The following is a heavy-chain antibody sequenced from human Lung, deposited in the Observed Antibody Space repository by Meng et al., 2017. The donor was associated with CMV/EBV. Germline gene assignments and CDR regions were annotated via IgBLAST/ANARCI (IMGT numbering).Heavy chain of an antibody. CDR1: GASIRISTG. CDR2: IYHGGST. Sequence: QLLLRCAGRGSGRPPRNLPLPGSCLGASIRISTGVSGGRQTTGKGLEWIGEIYHGGSTNYNPSLKSRVTISVDKYKNQFSPKLSSVTAADTAVYYWASFPPPGKQWLVTDYWGQGTLVTVSS. CDR3: ASFPPPGKQWLVTDY. J-gene: IGHJ4*02. V-gene: IGHV4-4*03. D-gene: IGHD6-19*01.